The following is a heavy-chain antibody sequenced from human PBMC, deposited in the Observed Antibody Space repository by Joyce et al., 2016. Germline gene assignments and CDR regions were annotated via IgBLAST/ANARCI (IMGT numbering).Heavy chain of an antibody. CDR2: INSDNSRI. J-gene: IGHJ4*02. CDR3: TTPSCAN. Sequence: EVQLVESGGGLVQPGGSLGLSCAASGIIFSNKEMNWVRQAPGKGLEWVSSINSDNSRIHYADSVRGRFTISRDNARNSLYLEMDYLRVDDTAIYYCTTPSCANWGQGSLVTVSS. CDR1: GIIFSNKE. D-gene: IGHD2-2*01. V-gene: IGHV3-48*03.